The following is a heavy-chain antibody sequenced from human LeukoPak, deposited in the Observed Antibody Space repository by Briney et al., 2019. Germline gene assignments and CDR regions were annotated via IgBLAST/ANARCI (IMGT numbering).Heavy chain of an antibody. CDR3: ARDLDSSSWTRIDY. J-gene: IGHJ4*02. Sequence: GASVTVSCEASGYTFTGYYMHWVRQAPGQGLEWMGWINPNSGGTNYAQKFQGRVTMTRDTSISTAYMELSRLRSDDTAVYYCARDLDSSSWTRIDYWGQGTLVTVSS. V-gene: IGHV1-2*02. CDR1: GYTFTGYY. D-gene: IGHD6-13*01. CDR2: INPNSGGT.